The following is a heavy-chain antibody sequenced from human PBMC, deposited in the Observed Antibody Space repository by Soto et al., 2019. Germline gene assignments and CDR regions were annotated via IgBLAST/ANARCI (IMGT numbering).Heavy chain of an antibody. D-gene: IGHD3-22*01. V-gene: IGHV1-3*01. Sequence: ASVKVSCKASGYTFTSYAMHWVRQAPGQRLEWMGWINAGNGNTKYSQKFQGRVTITRDTSASTAYMELSSLRSEDTAVYYCASSDSSGYFQVPLIWGQGXMVTV. CDR2: INAGNGNT. CDR3: ASSDSSGYFQVPLI. J-gene: IGHJ3*02. CDR1: GYTFTSYA.